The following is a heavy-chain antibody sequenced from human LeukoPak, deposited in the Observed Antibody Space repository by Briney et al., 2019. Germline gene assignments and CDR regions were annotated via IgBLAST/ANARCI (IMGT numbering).Heavy chain of an antibody. CDR2: IYYSGST. Sequence: SETLSLTCTVSGDSNSSYYWSWIRQPPGKGLEWIGYIYYSGSTYYNPSLKSRVTISVDTSKNQFSLRLSSVTAADTAVYFCARASYGDDAFEIWGQGTMVTVSS. J-gene: IGHJ3*02. V-gene: IGHV4-59*12. CDR1: GDSNSSYY. D-gene: IGHD4-17*01. CDR3: ARASYGDDAFEI.